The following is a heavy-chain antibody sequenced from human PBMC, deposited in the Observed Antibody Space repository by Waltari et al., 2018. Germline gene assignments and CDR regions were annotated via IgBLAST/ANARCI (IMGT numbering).Heavy chain of an antibody. CDR1: GGSISSGSYY. CDR3: ARENGYNYIDAFDI. J-gene: IGHJ3*02. Sequence: QVQLQQWGPGLVKPSQTLSLTCTVSGGSISSGSYYWSWIRQPAGKGLEWIGRIYTSGSTNYNPSLKSRVTISVDTSKNQFSLKLSSVTAADTAVYYCARENGYNYIDAFDIWGQGTMVTVSS. CDR2: IYTSGST. D-gene: IGHD5-12*01. V-gene: IGHV4-61*02.